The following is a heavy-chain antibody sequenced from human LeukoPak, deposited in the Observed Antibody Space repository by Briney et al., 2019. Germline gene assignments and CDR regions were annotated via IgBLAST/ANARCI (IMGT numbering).Heavy chain of an antibody. Sequence: GGSLRLSCAASGFTFSSYWMHWVRQAPGKGLVWVARINTNGSPTQYADSVTGRFTISRDNAKTTLYLQMNSLRDEDTAVYYCAGDLISGSGSLGYWGQGNLVTVSS. CDR3: AGDLISGSGSLGY. J-gene: IGHJ4*02. V-gene: IGHV3-74*01. D-gene: IGHD3-10*01. CDR2: INTNGSPT. CDR1: GFTFSSYW.